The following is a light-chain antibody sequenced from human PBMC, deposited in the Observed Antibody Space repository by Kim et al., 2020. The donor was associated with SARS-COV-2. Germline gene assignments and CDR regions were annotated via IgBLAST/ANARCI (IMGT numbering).Light chain of an antibody. J-gene: IGKJ4*01. CDR2: GAS. CDR1: QSVSSSY. CDR3: QQYGSSPLT. V-gene: IGKV3-20*01. Sequence: SPGERATLSCRASQSVSSSYLAWYQQKPGQAPRFLIYGASSRATGIPDRFSGSGSGTDFTLTISRLEPEDFAVYYCQQYGSSPLTFGGGTKVDIK.